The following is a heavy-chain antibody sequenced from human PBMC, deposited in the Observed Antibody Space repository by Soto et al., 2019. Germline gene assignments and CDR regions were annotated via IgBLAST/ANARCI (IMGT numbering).Heavy chain of an antibody. V-gene: IGHV1-69*02. CDR2: IIPILGIA. D-gene: IGHD1-1*01. CDR1: GGTFSSYT. Sequence: QVQLVQSGAEVKKPGSSVKVSCKASGGTFSSYTISWVRQAPGQGLEWMGRIIPILGIANYAQKFQGRVTITAEKSTSTDYMELSSLRSEDTAVYYCARGSGTTGTGNDAFDIWGQGTMVTVSS. CDR3: ARGSGTTGTGNDAFDI. J-gene: IGHJ3*02.